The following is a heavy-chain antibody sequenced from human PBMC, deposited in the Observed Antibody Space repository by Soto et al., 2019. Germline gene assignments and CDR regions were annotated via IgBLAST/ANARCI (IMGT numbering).Heavy chain of an antibody. CDR1: GFTFSSYS. CDR3: ASHYDFWSGYYIDY. V-gene: IGHV3-48*01. D-gene: IGHD3-3*01. J-gene: IGHJ4*02. CDR2: ISSSSSTI. Sequence: LRLSCAASGFTFSSYSMNWVRQAPGKGLEWVSYISSSSSTIYYADSVKGRFTISRDNAKNSLYLQMNSLRAEDTAVYYCASHYDFWSGYYIDYWGQGTLVTVSS.